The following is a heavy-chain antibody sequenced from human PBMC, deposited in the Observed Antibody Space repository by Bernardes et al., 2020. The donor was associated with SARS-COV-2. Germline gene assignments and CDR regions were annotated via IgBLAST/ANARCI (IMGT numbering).Heavy chain of an antibody. CDR3: VNRLVIMVRGVIPKGGIDH. J-gene: IGHJ4*02. Sequence: GGSLRLSCSASGFTFTTYAMHWVRQAPGKGLEYVSSISNDGSSTYYSDSVKGRFSISRDNSKNTVFLEMTRLTTDDTALYYCVNRLVIMVRGVIPKGGIDHWSQGTKDTVSS. CDR2: ISNDGSST. D-gene: IGHD3-10*01. V-gene: IGHV3-64D*06. CDR1: GFTFTTYA.